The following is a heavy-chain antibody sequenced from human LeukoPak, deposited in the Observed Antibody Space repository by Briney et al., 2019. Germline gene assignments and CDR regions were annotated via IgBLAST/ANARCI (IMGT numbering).Heavy chain of an antibody. V-gene: IGHV1-46*01. CDR1: GYTFTSYY. CDR2: INPSGGST. D-gene: IGHD1-26*01. CDR3: ARGVSGSYSFDY. Sequence: ASVKVSCKASGYTFTSYYMHWVRQAPGQGLEWMGIINPSGGSTSYAQKFQGRVTMTRDTSISTAYMDLSRLRSDDTAVYYCARGVSGSYSFDYWGQGTLVTVSS. J-gene: IGHJ4*02.